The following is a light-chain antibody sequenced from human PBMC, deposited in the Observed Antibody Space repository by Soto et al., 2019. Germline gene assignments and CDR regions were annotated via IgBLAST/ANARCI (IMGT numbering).Light chain of an antibody. Sequence: QSALTXPAXXXXXXGQSITISCTGTSSDVGSYNLVSWYQQHPGKAPKLMIYEGSKRPSGVSNRFSGSKSGNTASLTISGLQAEDEADYYCCSYAGDNTYVFGTGTKVTVL. CDR1: SSDVGSYNL. V-gene: IGLV2-23*01. CDR2: EGS. CDR3: CSYAGDNTYV. J-gene: IGLJ1*01.